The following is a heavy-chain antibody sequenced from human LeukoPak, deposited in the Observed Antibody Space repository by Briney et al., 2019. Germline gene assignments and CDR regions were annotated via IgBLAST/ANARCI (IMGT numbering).Heavy chain of an antibody. J-gene: IGHJ4*02. D-gene: IGHD5-18*01. V-gene: IGHV3-30*18. CDR1: GFTLSSYG. CDR3: AKEVDTAIFLIDY. CDR2: ISYDGSNK. Sequence: GGSLRLSCAASGFTLSSYGTHWVRQAPGKGLEWVALISYDGSNKYYADSVKGRFTISRDDAKNTLYLQMNSLTTEDTAVYYCAKEVDTAIFLIDYWGQGTLVTVSS.